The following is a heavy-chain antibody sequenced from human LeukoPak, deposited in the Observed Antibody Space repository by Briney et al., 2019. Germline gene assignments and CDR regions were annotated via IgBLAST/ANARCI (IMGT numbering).Heavy chain of an antibody. Sequence: PSETLSLTCSVSGDSISLSFYYWGWIRQPPGKALEWIGSVYYSGTTSYNPSLKSRVTISVDTSKNQFSLKLSSVTAADTAVYYCARANYYDTSGYSRGAFDIWGQGTMVTVSS. CDR2: VYYSGTT. V-gene: IGHV4-39*07. CDR1: GDSISLSFYY. D-gene: IGHD3-22*01. J-gene: IGHJ3*02. CDR3: ARANYYDTSGYSRGAFDI.